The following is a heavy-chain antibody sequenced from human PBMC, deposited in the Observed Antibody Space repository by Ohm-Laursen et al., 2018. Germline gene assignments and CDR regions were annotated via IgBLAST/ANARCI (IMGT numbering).Heavy chain of an antibody. V-gene: IGHV1-2*02. CDR1: GYTFSDYY. CDR2: INPNSGGT. D-gene: IGHD6-19*01. CDR3: ARGYYSSGWTLYYYYGMDV. J-gene: IGHJ6*02. Sequence: SVKVSCKASGYTFSDYYMHWVRQAPGQGLEWMGWINPNSGGTNYAQKFQGRVTMTRDTSISTAYMELSRLRSDDTAVYYCARGYYSSGWTLYYYYGMDVWGQGTTVTVSS.